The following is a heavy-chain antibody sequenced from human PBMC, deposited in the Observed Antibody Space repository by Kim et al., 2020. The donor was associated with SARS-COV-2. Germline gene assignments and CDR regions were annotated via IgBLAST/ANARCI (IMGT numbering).Heavy chain of an antibody. CDR1: GGSISSYY. J-gene: IGHJ4*02. V-gene: IGHV4-59*13. D-gene: IGHD2-15*01. Sequence: SETLSLTCTVSGGSISSYYWSWIRQPPGKGLEWIGYIYYSGSTNYNPSLKSRVTISVDTSKNQFSLKLSSVTAADTAVYYCARQALPYCSGGSCYSEVAERPFDYWGQGTLVTVSS. CDR3: ARQALPYCSGGSCYSEVAERPFDY. CDR2: IYYSGST.